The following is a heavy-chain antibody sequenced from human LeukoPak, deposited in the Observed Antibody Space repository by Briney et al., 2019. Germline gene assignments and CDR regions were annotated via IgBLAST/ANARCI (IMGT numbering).Heavy chain of an antibody. CDR3: ARRLATQPVILRLGELNSLPFDP. V-gene: IGHV1-69*10. D-gene: IGHD3-16*01. CDR2: IFPILSIA. CDR1: GGTFSSYT. Sequence: SVKVSLTSSGGTFSSYTICRVRHPPGQGLEWMGGIFPILSIANKAHKFPGRVTFTADKSTSKAYMERRSQRYEDKDVYYCARRLATQPVILRLGELNSLPFDPWGQGTLVTVSS. J-gene: IGHJ5*02.